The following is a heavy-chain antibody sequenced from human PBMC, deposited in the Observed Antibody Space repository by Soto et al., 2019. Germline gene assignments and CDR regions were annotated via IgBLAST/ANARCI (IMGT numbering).Heavy chain of an antibody. CDR2: ISAYNGNT. V-gene: IGHV1-18*01. Sequence: QVQLVQSGAEVKKPGASVKVSCKASGYTFTSYGISWVRQAPGQGLEWMGWISAYNGNTNYAQKLQGNVTMTTDTSTSTAYMELRSLRSDDTAVYYCAREGYCISTSCRHYDYYGMDVWGQGTTVTVSS. J-gene: IGHJ6*02. CDR1: GYTFTSYG. D-gene: IGHD2-2*01. CDR3: AREGYCISTSCRHYDYYGMDV.